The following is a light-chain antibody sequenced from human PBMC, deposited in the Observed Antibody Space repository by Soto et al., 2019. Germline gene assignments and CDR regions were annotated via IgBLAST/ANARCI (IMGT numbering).Light chain of an antibody. V-gene: IGKV1-5*03. CDR1: QSISSW. Sequence: DIQMTQSPSTLSASVGDRVTITCRASQSISSWLAWYQQKPGKAPKLLIYNASSLESGVPSRFSGSGSGPEFPLTISSLQPDDFATYYCQQYNSYSPTFGQGTKVEIK. J-gene: IGKJ1*01. CDR3: QQYNSYSPT. CDR2: NAS.